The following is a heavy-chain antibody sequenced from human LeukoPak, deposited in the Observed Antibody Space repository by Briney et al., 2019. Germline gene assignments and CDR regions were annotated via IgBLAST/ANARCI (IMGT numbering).Heavy chain of an antibody. CDR3: ARDLRHRDGYNY. CDR2: IIPIFGTA. CDR1: GGTFSSYA. V-gene: IGHV1-69*06. Sequence: GSSVKVSCKASGGTFSSYAISWVRQAPGQGLEWMGGIIPIFGTANYAQKFQGRVTITADKSTSTAYMGLSSLRSEDTAVYYCARDLRHRDGYNYWGQGTLVTVSS. J-gene: IGHJ4*02. D-gene: IGHD5-24*01.